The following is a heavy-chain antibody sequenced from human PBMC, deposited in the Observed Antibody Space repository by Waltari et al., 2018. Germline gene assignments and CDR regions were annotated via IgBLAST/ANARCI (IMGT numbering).Heavy chain of an antibody. CDR2: FDPEDGET. D-gene: IGHD3-10*01. J-gene: IGHJ4*02. V-gene: IGHV1-24*01. CDR3: ATGGSGASRNFDY. Sequence: QVQLVQSGAEVKKPGSSVKVSCKASGGTFSSYAISWVRQAPGKGLEWMGGFDPEDGETIYAQKFQGRVTMTEDTSTDTAYMELSSLRSEDTAVYYCATGGSGASRNFDYWGQGTLVTVSS. CDR1: GGTFSSYA.